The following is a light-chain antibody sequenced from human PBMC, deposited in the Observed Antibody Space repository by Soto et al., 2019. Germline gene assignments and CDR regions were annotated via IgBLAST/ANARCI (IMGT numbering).Light chain of an antibody. J-gene: IGLJ1*01. CDR3: SSYTSRSTSV. CDR1: SSDVGGYNY. V-gene: IGLV2-14*01. Sequence: QSALTQPASVSGSPGQSITISCTGTSSDVGGYNYVSWYQQHPGKAPKLMIYDVSNRPSGVSNRFSGSKSGNTASLTLPGLQGEGEADYYCSSYTSRSTSVFGTGTKVTVL. CDR2: DVS.